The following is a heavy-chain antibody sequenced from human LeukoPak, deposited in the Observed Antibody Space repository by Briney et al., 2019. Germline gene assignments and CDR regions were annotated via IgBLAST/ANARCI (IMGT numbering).Heavy chain of an antibody. CDR3: ARERRPGRYYYDSSGYYPSDY. D-gene: IGHD3-22*01. CDR1: GGSFSGYY. Sequence: SETLSLTCAVYGGSFSGYYWSWIRQPPGKGLEWIGEINHSGSTNYNPSLKSRVTISVDTSKNQFSLKLSSVTAADTAVYYCARERRPGRYYYDSSGYYPSDYWGQGTLVTVSS. CDR2: INHSGST. J-gene: IGHJ4*02. V-gene: IGHV4-34*01.